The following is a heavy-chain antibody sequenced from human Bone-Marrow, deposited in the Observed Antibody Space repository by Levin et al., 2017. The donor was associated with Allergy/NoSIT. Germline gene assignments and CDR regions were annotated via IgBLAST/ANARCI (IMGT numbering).Heavy chain of an antibody. CDR1: GGSITNNNF. J-gene: IGHJ5*02. CDR2: IYNDGTT. D-gene: IGHD3-3*01. CDR3: ARQAFYDFWRPFNWFDP. V-gene: IGHV4-39*01. Sequence: KASETLSLTCTVSGGSITNNNFWAWIRQSPRRGLEWIGSIYNDGTTYYNTSLKSRVTMSVDTSKNQFSLKLSSVTAADTAVYYCARQAFYDFWRPFNWFDPWGHGTLVTVSS.